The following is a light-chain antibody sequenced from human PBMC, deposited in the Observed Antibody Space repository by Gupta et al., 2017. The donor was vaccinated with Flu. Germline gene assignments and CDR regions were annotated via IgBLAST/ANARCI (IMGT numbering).Light chain of an antibody. J-gene: IGKJ4*01. CDR1: QSINTY. CDR2: AAS. CDR3: QQSYNAPLG. Sequence: DIQMTQSPSSLSASAGDRVTITCRASQSINTYLNWYQQKPGKAPKLLIYAASSLQSGIPSRFSGSGSGIDFTLTISSLQPEDFATYYCQQSYNAPLGFGGGTKVEIK. V-gene: IGKV1-39*01.